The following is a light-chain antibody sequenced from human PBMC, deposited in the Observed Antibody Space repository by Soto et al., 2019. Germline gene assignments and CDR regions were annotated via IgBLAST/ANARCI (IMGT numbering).Light chain of an antibody. V-gene: IGKV1-5*03. CDR1: QTISSW. Sequence: DIQMTQSPSTLSGSVGDRLTITCRASQTISSWLAWYQQKPGKAHKLLIYKASTLKSGVPSRFSGSGSGTEVTLTISSLQPDDFATYYCQHYNSYSEAFGQVTKV. CDR3: QHYNSYSEA. CDR2: KAS. J-gene: IGKJ1*01.